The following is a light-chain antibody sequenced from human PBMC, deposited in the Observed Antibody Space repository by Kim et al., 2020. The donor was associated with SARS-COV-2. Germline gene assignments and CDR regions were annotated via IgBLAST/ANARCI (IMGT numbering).Light chain of an antibody. J-gene: IGKJ3*01. Sequence: AYVEDRVTITCRTTQSISSHLNWYQQKPGRAPKLLISAASTLQGGVPSRFSGSGSETDFTLTISSLQPEDFATYFCQQSYITPFTFGPGTKVDSK. CDR3: QQSYITPFT. V-gene: IGKV1-39*01. CDR2: AAS. CDR1: QSISSH.